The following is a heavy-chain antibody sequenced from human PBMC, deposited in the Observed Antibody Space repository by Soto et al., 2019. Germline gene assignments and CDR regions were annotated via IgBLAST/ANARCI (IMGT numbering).Heavy chain of an antibody. J-gene: IGHJ4*02. V-gene: IGHV3-64D*08. D-gene: IGHD4-17*01. CDR1: GFTYSSYA. CDR2: ISSNGGST. Sequence: GGSLRLSCSASGFTYSSYAMHWVRQAPGKGLEYVSAISSNGGSTYYADSVKGRFTISRDNSKNTLYLQMSSLRAEDTAVYYCVKEGTDYGDYKGWGQGTLVTVSS. CDR3: VKEGTDYGDYKG.